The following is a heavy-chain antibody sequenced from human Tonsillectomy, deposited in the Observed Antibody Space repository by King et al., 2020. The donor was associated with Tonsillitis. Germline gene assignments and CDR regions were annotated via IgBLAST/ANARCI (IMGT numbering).Heavy chain of an antibody. CDR3: ATGGTWPTMFDP. CDR1: GGSFSGHY. V-gene: IGHV4-34*01. Sequence: VQLPQWGAGLLKPSETLSLTCGVYGGSFSGHYWSWIRQPPGKGLEWIGEINPSGTTNYNPSLKSRVTISRDMSNNQFSLDLTSVTAADTAVYYCATGGTWPTMFDPWGQGTLVTVSS. D-gene: IGHD3-3*01. CDR2: INPSGTT. J-gene: IGHJ5*02.